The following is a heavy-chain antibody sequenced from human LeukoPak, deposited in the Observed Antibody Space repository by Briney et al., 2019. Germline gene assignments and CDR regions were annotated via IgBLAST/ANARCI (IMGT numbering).Heavy chain of an antibody. D-gene: IGHD1-14*01. CDR1: GFTFSSYE. V-gene: IGHV3-48*03. CDR2: ISSSGSTI. CDR3: ARERAGLFYYGMDV. J-gene: IGHJ6*02. Sequence: GGSLRLSCAASGFTFSSYEMNWVRQAPGKGLEWVSYISSSGSTIYYADSVKGRFTISRDNAKNSLYLHMNSLRAEDTAGYYCARERAGLFYYGMDVWGQGTTVTVSS.